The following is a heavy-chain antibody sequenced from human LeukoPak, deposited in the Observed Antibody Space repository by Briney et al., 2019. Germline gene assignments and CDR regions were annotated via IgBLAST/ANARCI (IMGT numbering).Heavy chain of an antibody. V-gene: IGHV4-59*01. CDR1: GGSISSYY. J-gene: IGHJ5*02. Sequence: SETLSLTCTVSGGSISSYYRSWIRQPPGKGLEWIGYIYYSGSTNYNPSLKSRVTISVDTSKNQFSLKLSSVTAADTAVYYCARVPGDWFDPWGQGTLVTVSS. CDR3: ARVPGDWFDP. D-gene: IGHD4-17*01. CDR2: IYYSGST.